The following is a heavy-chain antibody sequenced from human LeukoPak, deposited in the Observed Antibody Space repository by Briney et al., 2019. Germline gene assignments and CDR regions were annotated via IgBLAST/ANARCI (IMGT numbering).Heavy chain of an antibody. CDR2: ISGYTGNT. V-gene: IGHV1-18*01. CDR1: GYTFITYG. J-gene: IGHJ4*02. Sequence: ASVKVSCKTSGYTFITYGISWVRQAPGQGFEWMGWISGYTGNTNYAQKFQGRVTMTIDTSTSTAYMELRSLRSDDTAVYYCARGIAVADLNFDYWGQGTLVTVSS. D-gene: IGHD6-19*01. CDR3: ARGIAVADLNFDY.